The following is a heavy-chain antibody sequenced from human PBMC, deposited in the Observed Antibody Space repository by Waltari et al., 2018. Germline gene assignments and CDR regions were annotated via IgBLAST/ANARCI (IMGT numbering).Heavy chain of an antibody. D-gene: IGHD3-3*02. V-gene: IGHV3-30*01. CDR3: VRAGLGLLDFVLDY. Sequence: QVQLVESGGGVVQPGRSRRLSCVACGFPLSSYYMHWVRQAPGKGLEWVAVTSYDGSRNYYADSVKGRFTISRDNSKNTLYLQMNSLTFEDTAVYYCVRAGLGLLDFVLDYWGQGTLVRVSS. CDR1: GFPLSSYY. CDR2: TSYDGSRN. J-gene: IGHJ4*02.